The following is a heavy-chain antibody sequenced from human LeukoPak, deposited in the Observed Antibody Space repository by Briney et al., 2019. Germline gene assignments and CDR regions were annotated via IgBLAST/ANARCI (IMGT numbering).Heavy chain of an antibody. CDR3: ARGGDILTGCYNWFDP. J-gene: IGHJ5*02. Sequence: GASVKVSCKASGYTFTGYYMHWVRQAPGQGLEWMGWINPNSGGTNYAQKFQGRVTMTRDTSISTAYMELSRLRSDDTAVYYCARGGDILTGCYNWFDPWGQGTLVTVSS. CDR2: INPNSGGT. CDR1: GYTFTGYY. D-gene: IGHD3-9*01. V-gene: IGHV1-2*02.